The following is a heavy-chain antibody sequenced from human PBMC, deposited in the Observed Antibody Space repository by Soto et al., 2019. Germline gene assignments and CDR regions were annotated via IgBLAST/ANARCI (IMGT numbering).Heavy chain of an antibody. CDR1: GVSISTGSYH. Sequence: QLQLQESGPGLVKPSETLSLTCTVSGVSISTGSYHWGWIRQSPGKGLEWIGSVSSIGAAYYNPSLKSLVTISVDTSNNQFSLRLSSVSTADTAVYYCARPPYYDILTGYFPDWYFDLWGRGILVTVSS. CDR3: ARPPYYDILTGYFPDWYFDL. J-gene: IGHJ2*01. D-gene: IGHD3-9*01. V-gene: IGHV4-39*01. CDR2: VSSIGAA.